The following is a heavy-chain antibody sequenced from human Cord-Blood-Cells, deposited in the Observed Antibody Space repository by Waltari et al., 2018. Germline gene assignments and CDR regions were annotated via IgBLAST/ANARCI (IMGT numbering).Heavy chain of an antibody. CDR1: GYTFTSYA. CDR2: INAGNGNT. Sequence: QVQLVQSGAAVKKPGASVKVSCKASGYTFTSYAMHWERQAPGQRLEWMGWINAGNGNTKYSQKFQGRVTITRDTSASTAYMELSSLRSEDTAVYYCASEVAAAGTGDYWGQGTLVTVSS. V-gene: IGHV1-3*01. J-gene: IGHJ4*02. CDR3: ASEVAAAGTGDY. D-gene: IGHD6-13*01.